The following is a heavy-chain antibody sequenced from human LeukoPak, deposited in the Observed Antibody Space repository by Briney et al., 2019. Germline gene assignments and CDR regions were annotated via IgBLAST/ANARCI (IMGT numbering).Heavy chain of an antibody. J-gene: IGHJ3*02. Sequence: GRSLRLSCAASGFTFSSYGMHWVRQAPGKGLEGVAVISYDGSNKYYADSVKGRFTISRDNSKNTLYLQMNSLRAEDTAVYYCARAHSRGPDAFDIWGQGTMVTVSS. CDR2: ISYDGSNK. D-gene: IGHD3-22*01. V-gene: IGHV3-30*03. CDR1: GFTFSSYG. CDR3: ARAHSRGPDAFDI.